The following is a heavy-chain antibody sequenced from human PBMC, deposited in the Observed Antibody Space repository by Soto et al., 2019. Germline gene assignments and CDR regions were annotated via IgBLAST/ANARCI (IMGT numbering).Heavy chain of an antibody. J-gene: IGHJ5*02. CDR1: GITFSSYG. Sequence: QVQLVESGGGMVQPGRSLRLSCAASGITFSSYGMHWVRQAPGKGLERVAVIWYDGSNKYYADSVKGRFTISRDNSKNTLYLQMNSLRAEDTAVYYCARDLFTIFGVVRYNWFDPWGQGTLVTVSS. D-gene: IGHD3-3*01. CDR3: ARDLFTIFGVVRYNWFDP. CDR2: IWYDGSNK. V-gene: IGHV3-33*01.